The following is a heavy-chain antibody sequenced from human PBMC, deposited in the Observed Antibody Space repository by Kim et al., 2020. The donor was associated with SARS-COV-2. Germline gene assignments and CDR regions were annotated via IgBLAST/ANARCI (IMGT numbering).Heavy chain of an antibody. J-gene: IGHJ4*02. Sequence: GGSLRLSCAASGFTFSSYAMTWVRQAPGKGLEWVSSVSGSGGSTYYIDSVKGRFTISRDNSKNTLFLHMNSLRADDTAVYFCAKAIVVVPTTAYFNFWGQGTLVTVSS. CDR3: AKAIVVVPTTAYFNF. V-gene: IGHV3-23*01. D-gene: IGHD2-21*01. CDR2: VSGSGGST. CDR1: GFTFSSYA.